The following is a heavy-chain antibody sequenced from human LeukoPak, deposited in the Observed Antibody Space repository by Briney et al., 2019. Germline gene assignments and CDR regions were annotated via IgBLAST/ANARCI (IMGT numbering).Heavy chain of an antibody. V-gene: IGHV1-8*01. Sequence: ASVKVSCKASGYTFTSYDINWVRQATGQGLEWMGWMNPNSGNTGYAQKFQGRVTITTDESTSTAYMELSSLRSEDTAVYYCARDGVRNFWSGLPLGQYMDVWGKGTTVTVSS. CDR2: MNPNSGNT. D-gene: IGHD3-3*01. CDR3: ARDGVRNFWSGLPLGQYMDV. J-gene: IGHJ6*03. CDR1: GYTFTSYD.